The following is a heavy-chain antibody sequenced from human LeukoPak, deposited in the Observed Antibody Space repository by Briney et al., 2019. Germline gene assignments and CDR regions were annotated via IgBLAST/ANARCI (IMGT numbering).Heavy chain of an antibody. CDR2: ISSRGDDT. CDR1: GFTFSTLA. CDR3: AKHRRSTLATAYFDS. Sequence: GGSLRLSCTASGFTFSTLAMSWVRQAPGKGLEWVSSISSRGDDTSYADSVKGRFTISRDNSKNTLYLQLNSLRVDDAPIYYCAKHRRSTLATAYFDSWGQGTLVTVSS. J-gene: IGHJ4*02. V-gene: IGHV3-23*01. D-gene: IGHD2/OR15-2a*01.